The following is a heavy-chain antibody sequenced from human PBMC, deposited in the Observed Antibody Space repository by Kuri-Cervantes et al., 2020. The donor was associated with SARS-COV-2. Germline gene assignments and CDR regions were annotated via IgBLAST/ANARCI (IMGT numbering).Heavy chain of an antibody. CDR3: ARDADDSSGYDYFDY. D-gene: IGHD3-22*01. CDR2: ISYDGSNK. J-gene: IGHJ4*02. V-gene: IGHV3-30*04. CDR1: GIIFSSYP. Sequence: GESLKISCVASGIIFSSYPMHWVRQAPGKGLEWVAVISYDGSNKYYADSVKGRFTISRDNSKNTLYLQMNSLRAEDTAVYYCARDADDSSGYDYFDYWGQGTLVTVSS.